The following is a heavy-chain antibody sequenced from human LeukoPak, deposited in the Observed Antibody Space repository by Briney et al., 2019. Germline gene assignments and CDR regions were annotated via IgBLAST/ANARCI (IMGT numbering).Heavy chain of an antibody. CDR3: AKGGDDILTPFDY. CDR1: GFTFSNFA. CDR2: ISGTAGST. J-gene: IGHJ4*02. D-gene: IGHD3-9*01. Sequence: GGSLRLSCAGSGFTFSNFAMGWVRQAPGKGLEWVSGISGTAGSTHYADSVKGRFTISRDNSKNTLYLQMNSLRAEDTAVYYCAKGGDDILTPFDYWGQGTLVTVSS. V-gene: IGHV3-23*01.